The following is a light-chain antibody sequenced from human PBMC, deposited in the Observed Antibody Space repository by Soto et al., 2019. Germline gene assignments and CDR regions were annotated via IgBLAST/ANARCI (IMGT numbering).Light chain of an antibody. J-gene: IGKJ2*01. CDR3: QQYDTLYT. Sequence: DIQMTQSPSTLAASVGDTVTMTCRSSSKWLAWYQKKPGKAPKLLIYDVSNLERGVPPRFSGSTSGTDFTLTISSLQPDDFATYYCQQYDTLYTFGQGTKLEIK. CDR1: SSKW. CDR2: DVS. V-gene: IGKV1-5*01.